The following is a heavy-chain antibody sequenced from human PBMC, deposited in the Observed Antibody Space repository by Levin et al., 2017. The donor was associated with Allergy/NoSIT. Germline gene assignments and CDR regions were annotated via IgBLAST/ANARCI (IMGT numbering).Heavy chain of an antibody. J-gene: IGHJ4*02. CDR2: VSYDGTMG. D-gene: IGHD4-17*01. Sequence: LSLTCAASGFILYDPSMHWVRQAPGKGLEWVAVVSYDGTMGYYADSVKGRFTIFSDNSKNTLYLDMNDVRVDDTAVYYCARDVAGPGTVTRVGVIDWWGQGTLVTVSS. V-gene: IGHV3-30*04. CDR3: ARDVAGPGTVTRVGVIDW. CDR1: GFILYDPS.